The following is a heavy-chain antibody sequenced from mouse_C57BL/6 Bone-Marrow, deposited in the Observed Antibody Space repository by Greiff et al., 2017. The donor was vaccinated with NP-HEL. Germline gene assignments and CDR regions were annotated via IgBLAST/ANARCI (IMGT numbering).Heavy chain of an antibody. CDR3: ARRINWDVWYFDV. CDR1: GYTFTDYN. J-gene: IGHJ1*03. CDR2: INPNNGGT. D-gene: IGHD4-1*01. V-gene: IGHV1-22*01. Sequence: VQLQQSGPELVKPGASVKMSCKASGYTFTDYNMHWVKQSHGKSLEWIGYINPNNGGTSYNQKFKGKATLTVTKSSSTAYMELRSLTSEDSAVYYCARRINWDVWYFDVWGTGTTVTVSS.